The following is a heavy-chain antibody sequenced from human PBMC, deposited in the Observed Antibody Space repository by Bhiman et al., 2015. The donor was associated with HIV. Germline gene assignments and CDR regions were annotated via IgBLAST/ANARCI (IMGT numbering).Heavy chain of an antibody. Sequence: EVQLVESGGGLVQPGGSLRLSCAASGFTFSDHYIDWVRQAPGKGLEWVGRTRNKANSYTTEYAASVKGRFIISRDDSKNSMYLQMNSLKVEDTAVYFCARGAWYDSVWGRQILDYWGQGTLVTVSS. D-gene: IGHD3-16*01. CDR3: ARGAWYDSVWGRQILDY. CDR1: GFTFSDHY. V-gene: IGHV3-72*01. J-gene: IGHJ4*02. CDR2: TRNKANSYTT.